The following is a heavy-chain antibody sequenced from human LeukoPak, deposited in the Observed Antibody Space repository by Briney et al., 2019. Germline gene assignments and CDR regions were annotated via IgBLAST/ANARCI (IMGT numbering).Heavy chain of an antibody. J-gene: IGHJ4*02. D-gene: IGHD6-13*01. CDR3: ARDPEYSSSLVGGFDY. V-gene: IGHV3-21*01. CDR1: GFTFSSYG. CDR2: ISSSSSSYI. Sequence: GGSLRLSCAASGFTFSSYGMNWVRQAPGKGLEWVSSISSSSSSYIYYADSVKGRFTISRDNAKNSLYLQMNSLRAEDTAVYYCARDPEYSSSLVGGFDYWGQGTLVTVSS.